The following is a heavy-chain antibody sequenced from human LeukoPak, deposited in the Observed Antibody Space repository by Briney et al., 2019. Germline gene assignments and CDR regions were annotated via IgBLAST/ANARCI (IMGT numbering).Heavy chain of an antibody. J-gene: IGHJ6*03. CDR2: IYHSGST. CDR3: ARGVSVGSGRTQRGYYYMDV. CDR1: GYSISSGYY. V-gene: IGHV4-38-2*02. Sequence: PSETLSLTCTVSGYSISSGYYWGWIRQPPGKGLEWIGSIYHSGSTYYNPSLKSRVTISVDTSKNQFSLKLSSVTAADTAVYYCARGVSVGSGRTQRGYYYMDVWGKGTTVTVSS. D-gene: IGHD3-3*01.